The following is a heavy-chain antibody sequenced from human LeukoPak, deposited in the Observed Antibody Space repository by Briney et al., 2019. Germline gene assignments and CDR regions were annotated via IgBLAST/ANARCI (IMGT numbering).Heavy chain of an antibody. Sequence: PGGSLRLSCAASGFTYSSYWMSWVRQAPGKGLEWVANINQDGSETYYVDSVRGRFTISRDNAKNSLYLQMNSLRAEDTAVYYCARSLGWAIFDYWGQGTLVTVSS. CDR1: GFTYSSYW. CDR2: INQDGSET. D-gene: IGHD6-19*01. CDR3: ARSLGWAIFDY. V-gene: IGHV3-7*03. J-gene: IGHJ4*02.